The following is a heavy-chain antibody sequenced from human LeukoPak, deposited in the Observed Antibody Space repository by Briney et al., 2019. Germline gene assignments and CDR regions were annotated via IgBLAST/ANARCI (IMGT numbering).Heavy chain of an antibody. J-gene: IGHJ4*02. CDR1: GDSVSSNSAA. Sequence: SQTLSLTCAISGDSVSSNSAAWNWIRQSPSRGLEWLGRTYYRSKWYNDYAVPVKSRITINPDTSKNQFSLQLNSVTPEDTAVYYCAREVGWFGEESETRFDYWGQGTLVTVSS. CDR3: AREVGWFGEESETRFDY. CDR2: TYYRSKWYN. V-gene: IGHV6-1*01. D-gene: IGHD3-10*01.